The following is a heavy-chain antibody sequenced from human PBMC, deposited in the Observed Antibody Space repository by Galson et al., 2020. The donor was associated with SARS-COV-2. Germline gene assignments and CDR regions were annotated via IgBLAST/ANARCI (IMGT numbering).Heavy chain of an antibody. J-gene: IGHJ3*02. V-gene: IGHV4-39*01. CDR1: GGSISSSSYY. Sequence: SETLSLTCTVSGGSISSSSYYWGWIRQPPGKGLEWIGSIYYSGSTYYNPSLNSRVTISVDTSKNQFSLKLSSVTAADTAVYYCAGVEYYYDRSGYQRYDAFDIWGQGTMVTVSP. CDR2: IYYSGST. CDR3: AGVEYYYDRSGYQRYDAFDI. D-gene: IGHD3-22*01.